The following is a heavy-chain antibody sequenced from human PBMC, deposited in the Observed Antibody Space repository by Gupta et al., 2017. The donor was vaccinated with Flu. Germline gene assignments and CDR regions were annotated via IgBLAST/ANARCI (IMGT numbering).Heavy chain of an antibody. J-gene: IGHJ4*02. CDR3: IRDWNTAMFD. CDR1: GFPFSAPI. D-gene: IGHD5-18*01. CDR2: IKNKASGYTT. Sequence: EVQLVVSGGGLVQPGGSLRLSCAASGFPFSAPILDWVRQTPGKGLEWVARIKNKASGYTTQYAASVKGRFIISRDDSKNSLSLQMNSLNTEDTAIYYCIRDWNTAMFDWGQGALVTVSS. V-gene: IGHV3-72*01.